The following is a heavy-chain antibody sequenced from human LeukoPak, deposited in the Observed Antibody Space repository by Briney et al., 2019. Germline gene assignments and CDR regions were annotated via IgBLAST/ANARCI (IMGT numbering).Heavy chain of an antibody. Sequence: GGSLRLSCAASGFTFSSYGMHWVRQAPGKGLEWVAFIRYDGSNKYYADSVKGRFTISRDNSKNTLYLQMNSLRAEDTAVYYCAKGVAVPAAISWFDPWGQGTLVTVSS. CDR1: GFTFSSYG. D-gene: IGHD2-2*01. CDR2: IRYDGSNK. J-gene: IGHJ5*02. CDR3: AKGVAVPAAISWFDP. V-gene: IGHV3-30*02.